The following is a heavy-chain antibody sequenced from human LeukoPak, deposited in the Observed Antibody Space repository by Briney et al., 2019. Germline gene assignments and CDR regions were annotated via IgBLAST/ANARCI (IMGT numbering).Heavy chain of an antibody. J-gene: IGHJ4*02. V-gene: IGHV3-7*01. CDR3: VRESRPGGAMGLYHNLDY. D-gene: IGHD1-1*01. Sequence: EGSLRLSCVGSGFTFSDFWMTWVRQTPGKGLEWVANIKEEGTEKNLVDSVKGRFTISRDNTKNLLFLEMNNLRGDDTAIYYCVRESRPGGAMGLYHNLDYWGQGTLVAVSS. CDR2: IKEEGTEK. CDR1: GFTFSDFW.